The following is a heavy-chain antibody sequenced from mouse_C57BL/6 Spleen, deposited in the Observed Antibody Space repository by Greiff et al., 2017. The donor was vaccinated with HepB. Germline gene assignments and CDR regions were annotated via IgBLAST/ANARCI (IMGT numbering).Heavy chain of an antibody. Sequence: QVQLQQPGPELVKPGASVKLSCKASGYTFTSYWLHWVKQRPGQGLEWIGNINPSNGGTNYNEKFKSKATLTVDKSSSTAYMQLSSLTSEDSAVNYCARSLTGSERYYFGYWGQGTTLTVSS. CDR3: ARSLTGSERYYFGY. D-gene: IGHD4-1*01. CDR2: INPSNGGT. CDR1: GYTFTSYW. J-gene: IGHJ2*01. V-gene: IGHV1-53*01.